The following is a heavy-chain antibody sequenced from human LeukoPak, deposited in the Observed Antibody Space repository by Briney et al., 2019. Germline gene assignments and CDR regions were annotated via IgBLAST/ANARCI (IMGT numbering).Heavy chain of an antibody. CDR2: ITPNADRT. V-gene: IGHV3-23*01. Sequence: GGSLRLSFAASGFTFGSYGMSWVRQAPGKGLEWVSFITPNADRTSYADSVEGSFTISRDNPRNTLYMQMNSLRDEDTAVYDCAIMHGYYDGSGYWVQWGQGTLVTVSS. D-gene: IGHD3-22*01. CDR1: GFTFGSYG. CDR3: AIMHGYYDGSGYWVQ. J-gene: IGHJ1*01.